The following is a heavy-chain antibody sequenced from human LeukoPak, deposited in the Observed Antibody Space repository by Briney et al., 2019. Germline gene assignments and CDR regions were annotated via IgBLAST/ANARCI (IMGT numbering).Heavy chain of an antibody. D-gene: IGHD2-2*01. Sequence: ASVKVSCKASGYTFTSYGISWVRQAPGQGLEWMGWISAYNGNTNYAQKLQGRVTMTTDTSTSTAYMELRSLRSDGTAVYYCARVGYCSSTSCFYFDYWGQRTLVTVSS. CDR3: ARVGYCSSTSCFYFDY. CDR2: ISAYNGNT. J-gene: IGHJ4*02. V-gene: IGHV1-18*01. CDR1: GYTFTSYG.